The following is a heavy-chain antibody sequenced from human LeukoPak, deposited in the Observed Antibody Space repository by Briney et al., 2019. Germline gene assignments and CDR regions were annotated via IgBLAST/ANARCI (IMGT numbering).Heavy chain of an antibody. J-gene: IGHJ4*02. CDR3: ARGGSSWYGSQYY. D-gene: IGHD6-13*01. CDR1: GFTFSDYY. V-gene: IGHV3-11*04. Sequence: GGSLRLSCAASGFTFSDYYMSWVRQAPGKGLEWVSSISTSRSYIYYADSVKGRFTISRDNAKNSLYLQMNSLRAEDTAVYYCARGGSSWYGSQYYWGQGTLVTVSS. CDR2: ISTSRSYI.